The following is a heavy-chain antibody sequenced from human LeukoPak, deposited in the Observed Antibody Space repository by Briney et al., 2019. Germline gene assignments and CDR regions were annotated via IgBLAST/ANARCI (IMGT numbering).Heavy chain of an antibody. J-gene: IGHJ4*02. D-gene: IGHD1-26*01. V-gene: IGHV1-69*05. CDR1: GGTFSSYA. CDR3: AGSLRSGSYAFDY. CDR2: IIPIFGTA. Sequence: AASVKVSCKASGGTFSSYAISWVRQAPGQGLEWMGRIIPIFGTANYAQKLQGRVTITTDESTSTAYMELSSLRSEDTAVYYCAGSLRSGSYAFDYWGQGTLVTVSS.